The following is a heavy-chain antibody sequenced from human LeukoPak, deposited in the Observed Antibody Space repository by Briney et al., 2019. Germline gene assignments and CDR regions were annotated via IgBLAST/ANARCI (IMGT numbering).Heavy chain of an antibody. J-gene: IGHJ4*02. D-gene: IGHD5-18*01. Sequence: GGSLRLSCAASGFTFSSYAMSWVRQAPGKGLEWVSAISGSGGSTYYADSVKGRFTISRGNSKNTLYLQMNSLRAEDTAVYYCAKGRWIQLWFDYWGQGTLVTVSS. V-gene: IGHV3-23*01. CDR3: AKGRWIQLWFDY. CDR2: ISGSGGST. CDR1: GFTFSSYA.